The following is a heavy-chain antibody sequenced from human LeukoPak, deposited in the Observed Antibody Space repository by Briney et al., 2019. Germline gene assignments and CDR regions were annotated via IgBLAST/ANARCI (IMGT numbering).Heavy chain of an antibody. CDR3: ASEMATISH. Sequence: GGSLRLSCSASGFTFSSYAMHWVRQAPGRGLQYVSAISSSGDNTHYADSVKGRFTISRDNSKNTLYLQMSSLRPEDTAVYYCASEMATISHWGQGTLVTVSS. CDR1: GFTFSSYA. D-gene: IGHD5-24*01. J-gene: IGHJ1*01. V-gene: IGHV3-64D*06. CDR2: ISSSGDNT.